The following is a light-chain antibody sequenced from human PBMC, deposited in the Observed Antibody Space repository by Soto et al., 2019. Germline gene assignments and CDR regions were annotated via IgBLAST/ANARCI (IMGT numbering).Light chain of an antibody. Sequence: QSVLTQPASVSGSPGQSITISCTGSSSDIGGYNYVSWYQQHPGKAPKLLIYDVTYRPSGISDRFSGSKSGNTASLTISGLQPDDEADYYCSSYGASSTLFGGGTKQTVL. CDR1: SSDIGGYNY. V-gene: IGLV2-14*03. CDR2: DVT. J-gene: IGLJ2*01. CDR3: SSYGASSTL.